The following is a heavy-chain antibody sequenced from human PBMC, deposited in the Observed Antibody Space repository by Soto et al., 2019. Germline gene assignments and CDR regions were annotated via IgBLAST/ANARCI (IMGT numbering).Heavy chain of an antibody. Sequence: GGSLRLSCAASGFTFDDYAMHWVRQAPGKGLEWVSGINWNSGSVAYADSVKGRFTISRDNAKNSLYLQMNRLRAEDAALYYCAKGRIAVADDTFDYWGQGTLVTVSS. V-gene: IGHV3-9*01. J-gene: IGHJ4*02. CDR1: GFTFDDYA. CDR3: AKGRIAVADDTFDY. CDR2: INWNSGSV. D-gene: IGHD6-19*01.